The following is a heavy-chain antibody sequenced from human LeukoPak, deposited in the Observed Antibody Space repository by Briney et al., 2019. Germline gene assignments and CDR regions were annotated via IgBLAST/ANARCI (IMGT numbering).Heavy chain of an antibody. CDR2: FDPEDGET. V-gene: IGHV1-24*01. CDR1: GYTLTELS. CDR3: ATGLFFQVDTAMATVPYFDY. D-gene: IGHD5-18*01. Sequence: VTSVKVSCKVSGYTLTELSMHWVRQAPGKGLEWMGGFDPEDGETIYAQKFQGRVTITEDTSTDTAYMELSSLRSEDTAVYYCATGLFFQVDTAMATVPYFDYWGQGTLVTVSS. J-gene: IGHJ4*02.